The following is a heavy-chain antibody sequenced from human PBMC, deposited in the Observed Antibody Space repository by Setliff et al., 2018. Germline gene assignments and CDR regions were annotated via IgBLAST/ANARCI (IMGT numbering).Heavy chain of an antibody. J-gene: IGHJ5*02. Sequence: SVKVSCKASGGTFNSYAISWVRQAPGQGLEWMGGIIPILGIVDYAQKLQGRVTITADKSTSTAYMELSSLRSEDTAVYHCATRTTATTIGWFDPWGQGTLVTVSS. CDR3: ATRTTATTIGWFDP. V-gene: IGHV1-69*10. CDR1: GGTFNSYA. CDR2: IIPILGIV. D-gene: IGHD4-4*01.